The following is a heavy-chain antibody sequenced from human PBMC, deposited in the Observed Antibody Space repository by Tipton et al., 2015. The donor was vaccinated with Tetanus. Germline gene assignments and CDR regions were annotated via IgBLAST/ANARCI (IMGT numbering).Heavy chain of an antibody. CDR3: TRGVWSPLYNWFDP. J-gene: IGHJ5*02. V-gene: IGHV4-34*01. Sequence: TLSLTCAVHGTSLSGYYWSWIRQAPGKGLEWIGENNHNGNSYYNPSLKSRVTISLDTSTSQFSLRLTSVTAADTAVYYCTRGVWSPLYNWFDPWGQGTLVTVSS. D-gene: IGHD1-26*01. CDR2: NNHNGNS. CDR1: GTSLSGYY.